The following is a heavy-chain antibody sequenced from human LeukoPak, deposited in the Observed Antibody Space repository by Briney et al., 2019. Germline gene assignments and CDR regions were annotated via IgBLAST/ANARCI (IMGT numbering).Heavy chain of an antibody. V-gene: IGHV3-53*01. Sequence: PGGSLRLSCAASGFSVGTNYMTWVRQAPGKGLEWVSMIYAGGNTYYRDSVKGRFTISRDNSKNTLYLHINSLRAEDTAVYYCVKDNPLDYWGQGTLVIVSS. CDR2: IYAGGNT. CDR3: VKDNPLDY. CDR1: GFSVGTNY. D-gene: IGHD1-14*01. J-gene: IGHJ4*02.